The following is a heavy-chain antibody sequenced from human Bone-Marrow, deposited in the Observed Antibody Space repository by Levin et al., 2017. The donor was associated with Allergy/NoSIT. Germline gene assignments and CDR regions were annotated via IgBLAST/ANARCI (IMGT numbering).Heavy chain of an antibody. V-gene: IGHV4-61*03. CDR3: ARLASKSAWESSRLPDYYAMDV. CDR2: ISYSGST. CDR1: GGSVNGGTYY. J-gene: IGHJ6*02. D-gene: IGHD3-16*02. Sequence: SETLSLTCTMSGGSVNGGTYYWTWIRQPPGKGLEWIAYISYSGSTNYNPSLESRVTISADTSKNHFSLKVTSVTAADTAVYFCARLASKSAWESSRLPDYYAMDVWGQGTTVTVSS.